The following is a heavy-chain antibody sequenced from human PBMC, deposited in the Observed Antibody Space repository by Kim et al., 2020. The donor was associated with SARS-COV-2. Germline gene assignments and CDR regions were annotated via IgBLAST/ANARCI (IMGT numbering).Heavy chain of an antibody. CDR3: TSPRRSSGYYAD. Sequence: GGSLRLSCTASGFTFGDYAMSWFRQAPGKGLEWVGFIRSKAYGGTTEYAASVKGRFTISRDDSKSIAYLQMNSLKTEDTAVYYCTSPRRSSGYYADWGQGTLVTVSS. CDR1: GFTFGDYA. D-gene: IGHD5-12*01. CDR2: IRSKAYGGTT. V-gene: IGHV3-49*03. J-gene: IGHJ4*02.